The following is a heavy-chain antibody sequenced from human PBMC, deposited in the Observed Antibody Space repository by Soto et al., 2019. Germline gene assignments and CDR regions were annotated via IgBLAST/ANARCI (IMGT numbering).Heavy chain of an antibody. D-gene: IGHD4-4*01. V-gene: IGHV3-30-3*01. J-gene: IGHJ6*02. Sequence: GGSLRLSCAASGFTFSSYAMHWVRQAPGKXLEWVAVISYDGSNKYYADSVKGRFTISRDNSKNTLYLQMNSLRAEDTAVYYCARDSGRGNPHYYYYGMDVWGQGTTVTVSS. CDR3: ARDSGRGNPHYYYYGMDV. CDR1: GFTFSSYA. CDR2: ISYDGSNK.